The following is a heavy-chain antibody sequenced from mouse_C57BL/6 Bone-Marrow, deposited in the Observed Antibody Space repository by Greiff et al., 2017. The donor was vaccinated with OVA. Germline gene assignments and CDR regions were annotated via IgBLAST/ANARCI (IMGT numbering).Heavy chain of an antibody. CDR3: TRGGITTVVAPFDY. CDR1: GYTFTDYE. J-gene: IGHJ2*01. D-gene: IGHD1-1*01. V-gene: IGHV1-15*01. Sequence: VQLQQSGAELVRPGASVTLSCKASGYTFTDYEMHWVKQTPVHGLEWIGAIDPETGGPAYNQKFKGKAILTADKSSSTAYMELRSLTSEDSAVYYCTRGGITTVVAPFDYWGQGTTLTVSS. CDR2: IDPETGGP.